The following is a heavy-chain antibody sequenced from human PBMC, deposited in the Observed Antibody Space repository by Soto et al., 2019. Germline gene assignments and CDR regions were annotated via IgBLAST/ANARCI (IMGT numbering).Heavy chain of an antibody. CDR1: GLSITDSEMD. V-gene: IGHV2-26*01. CDR2: IDSSGEK. D-gene: IGHD6-19*01. J-gene: IGHJ5*02. CDR3: ARRHLAVAVSPWFDP. Sequence: QVTLKESGPVLVKPTETLTLRCTVSGLSITDSEMDVSWIRQPPGQPLEWLAHIDSSGEKSYWTFLKSILAISKDTSNSQIVLTMTNMDPADTATYYCARRHLAVAVSPWFDPWGQGIPVTVSS.